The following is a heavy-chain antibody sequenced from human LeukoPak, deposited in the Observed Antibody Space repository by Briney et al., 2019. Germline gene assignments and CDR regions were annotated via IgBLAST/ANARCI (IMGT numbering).Heavy chain of an antibody. D-gene: IGHD1-26*01. CDR3: AKADAWELLYYYGMDV. CDR1: GGTFSSYA. CDR2: IIPIFGTA. Sequence: GASVKVSCKASGGTFSSYAISWVRQAPGQGLEWMGGIIPIFGTANYAQKFQGRVTITADESTSTAYMELSSLRAEDTAVYYCAKADAWELLYYYGMDVWGQGTTVTVSS. J-gene: IGHJ6*02. V-gene: IGHV1-69*13.